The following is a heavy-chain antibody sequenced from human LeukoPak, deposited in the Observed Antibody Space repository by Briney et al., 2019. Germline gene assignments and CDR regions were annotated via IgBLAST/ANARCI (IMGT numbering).Heavy chain of an antibody. V-gene: IGHV3-48*04. Sequence: PGGSLRLSCAASGFTFSSYSMNWVRQAPGKGLEWVSYISTSGTTIYYADSVKGRFTISRDNAKNSLYLQMNSLRAEDTAVYYCARDGNDNFDYWGQGTLVTVSS. D-gene: IGHD1-1*01. J-gene: IGHJ4*02. CDR1: GFTFSSYS. CDR2: ISTSGTTI. CDR3: ARDGNDNFDY.